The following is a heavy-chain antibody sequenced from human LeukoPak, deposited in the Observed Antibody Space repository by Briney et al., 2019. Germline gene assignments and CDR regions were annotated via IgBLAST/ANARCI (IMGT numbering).Heavy chain of an antibody. J-gene: IGHJ3*02. CDR3: ARVGGYPLTAFDI. Sequence: SETLSLTCTGSGGSIRSYYWSWIRQPPGKGLEWIGYIYYSESANYNPSLKSRITISLDTSKNQFSLKLNSVTATDTAVYYCARVGGYPLTAFDIWGQGTMVTVSS. D-gene: IGHD3-22*01. V-gene: IGHV4-59*08. CDR2: IYYSESA. CDR1: GGSIRSYY.